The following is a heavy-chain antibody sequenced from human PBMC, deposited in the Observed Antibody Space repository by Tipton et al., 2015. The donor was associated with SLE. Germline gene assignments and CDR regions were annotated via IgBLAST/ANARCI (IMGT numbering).Heavy chain of an antibody. D-gene: IGHD3-22*01. V-gene: IGHV4-59*01. CDR2: IYYSGST. Sequence: WSWIRQPPGKGLEWIGYIYYSGSTNYNPSLKSRVTISVDTSKNQFSLKLSSVTAADTAVYYCARGLGSYYDKTPDAFDIWGQGTMVTVSS. CDR3: ARGLGSYYDKTPDAFDI. J-gene: IGHJ3*02.